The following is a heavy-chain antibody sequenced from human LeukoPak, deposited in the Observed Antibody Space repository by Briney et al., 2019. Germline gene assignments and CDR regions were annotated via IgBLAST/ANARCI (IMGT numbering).Heavy chain of an antibody. D-gene: IGHD3-10*02. V-gene: IGHV4-4*08. Sequence: SETLSLTCTVSGGSISSSYWIWIRQPPGKGLEWVGYIYSSGTTKYNPSLKSRATISLDTSKNQLSLSLTSVTAADTAVYYCARRVPGPQLGDYVTYYFDHWGQGTLVTVSS. CDR3: ARRVPGPQLGDYVTYYFDH. CDR2: IYSSGTT. CDR1: GGSISSSY. J-gene: IGHJ4*02.